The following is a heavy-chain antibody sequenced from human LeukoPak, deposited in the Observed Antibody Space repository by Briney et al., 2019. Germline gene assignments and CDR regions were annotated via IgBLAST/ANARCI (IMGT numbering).Heavy chain of an antibody. CDR3: ARDRYYYGSRRSFDY. CDR2: IYYSGST. Sequence: SETLSLTCTVSGGSISSYYWSWIRQPPGKGLEWIGYIYYSGSTYYNPSLRSRVTISVDTSKNQFSLKLSSVTAADTAVYYCARDRYYYGSRRSFDYWGQGTLVTVSS. V-gene: IGHV4-59*12. D-gene: IGHD3-10*01. J-gene: IGHJ4*02. CDR1: GGSISSYY.